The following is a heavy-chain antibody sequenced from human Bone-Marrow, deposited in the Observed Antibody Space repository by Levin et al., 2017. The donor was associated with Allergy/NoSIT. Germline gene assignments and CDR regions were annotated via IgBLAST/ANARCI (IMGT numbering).Heavy chain of an antibody. D-gene: IGHD5-12*01. J-gene: IGHJ4*02. CDR3: ARLKRGFSGFDPAYYIDS. Sequence: SETLSLTCTVSGGIISSTDYYWTWIRQPPARGLEWLGYINYVGTTYYSAPLKSRLSISLDTSMKQFSLRLTSVTAADTAVYYCARLKRGFSGFDPAYYIDSWGPGTLVTVS. CDR2: INYVGTT. CDR1: GGIISSTDYY. V-gene: IGHV4-30-4*01.